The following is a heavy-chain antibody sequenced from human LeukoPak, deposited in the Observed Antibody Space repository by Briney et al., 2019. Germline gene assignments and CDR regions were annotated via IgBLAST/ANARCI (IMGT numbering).Heavy chain of an antibody. J-gene: IGHJ6*02. Sequence: SETLSLTCTVSGGSISSYYWSWIRQPPGKGLEWIGYIYYSGSTNYNPSLKSRVTISVDTSKNQFSLKLSSVTAADTAVYYCARDMDGSYYYYGMDVWGQGTTVTVSS. V-gene: IGHV4-59*08. CDR1: GGSISSYY. CDR3: ARDMDGSYYYYGMDV. CDR2: IYYSGST. D-gene: IGHD3/OR15-3a*01.